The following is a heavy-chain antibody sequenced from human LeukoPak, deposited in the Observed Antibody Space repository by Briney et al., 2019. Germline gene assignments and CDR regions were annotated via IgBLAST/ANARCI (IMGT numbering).Heavy chain of an antibody. J-gene: IGHJ6*03. V-gene: IGHV3-30*18. CDR2: ISYDGSKK. D-gene: IGHD2-8*01. Sequence: PGGSLRLSCAASGFTFSSYSMNWVRQAPGKGLEWVAVISYDGSKKYYADSVKGRFTISRDNSKNTLYLQMNSLRAEDTAVYYCAKDKYADYYYYMDVWGKGTTVTVSS. CDR1: GFTFSSYS. CDR3: AKDKYADYYYYMDV.